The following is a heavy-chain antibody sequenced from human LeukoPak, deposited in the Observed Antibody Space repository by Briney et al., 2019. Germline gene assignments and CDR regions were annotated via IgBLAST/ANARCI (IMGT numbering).Heavy chain of an antibody. CDR3: AKVGGWYEQSYYYYLDV. Sequence: GGSLRLSCAASGFTFSSYGMHWVRQAPGKGLEWVAVIWYDGSNKYYADSVKGRFTISRDNSKNTLYLQMNSLRAEDTAVYYCAKVGGWYEQSYYYYLDVWGKGTTVAVSS. V-gene: IGHV3-33*06. CDR1: GFTFSSYG. D-gene: IGHD6-19*01. CDR2: IWYDGSNK. J-gene: IGHJ6*03.